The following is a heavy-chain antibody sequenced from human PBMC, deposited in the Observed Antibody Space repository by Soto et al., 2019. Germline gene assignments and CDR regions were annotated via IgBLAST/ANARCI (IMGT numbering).Heavy chain of an antibody. D-gene: IGHD6-6*01. CDR3: ARYPSSSSGVYFDY. CDR2: IYYSGST. V-gene: IGHV4-59*08. J-gene: IGHJ4*02. Sequence: PSETLSLTCTVSGGSISSYYWSWIRQPPGKGLEWIGYIYYSGSTNYNPSLKSRVTISVDTSKNQFSLKLSSVTAADTAVYYCARYPSSSSGVYFDYWGQGTLVTVSS. CDR1: GGSISSYY.